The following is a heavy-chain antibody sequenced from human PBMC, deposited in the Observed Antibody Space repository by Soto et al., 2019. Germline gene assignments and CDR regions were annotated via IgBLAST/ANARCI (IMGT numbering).Heavy chain of an antibody. D-gene: IGHD3-16*02. CDR3: AKTHRWNTKLGELSSFDY. J-gene: IGHJ4*02. CDR2: ISGTGGST. V-gene: IGHV3-23*01. Sequence: GGSLRLSCVASGFTFTSYAMSWVRQAPAKGLQWVSTISGTGGSTDHADSVKGRFTISRDNSKDTLYLQMDSLRAEDTAVYYCAKTHRWNTKLGELSSFDYWGQGTLVTVS. CDR1: GFTFTSYA.